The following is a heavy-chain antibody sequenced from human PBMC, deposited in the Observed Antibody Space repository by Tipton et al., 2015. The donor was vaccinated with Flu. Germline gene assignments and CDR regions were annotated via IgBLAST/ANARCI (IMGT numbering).Heavy chain of an antibody. Sequence: LRLSCIVSGGSVSSDSYYWSWIRQSPGKGLEWIGFIFYSGSTKYNPSLKSRATISLDTPKNHFSLKLSSVTAADTAVYYCASPSDWSNSGCSGFYIWGRGTMVTVAS. CDR2: IFYSGST. CDR1: GGSVSSDSYY. J-gene: IGHJ3*02. CDR3: ASPSDWSNSGCSGFYI. V-gene: IGHV4-61*03. D-gene: IGHD5-12*01.